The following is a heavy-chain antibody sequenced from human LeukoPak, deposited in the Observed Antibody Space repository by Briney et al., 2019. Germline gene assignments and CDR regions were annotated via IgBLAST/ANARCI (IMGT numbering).Heavy chain of an antibody. Sequence: PGRSLRLSCAASGFTFSSYAMHWVRQAPGKGLEWVAVISYDGSNKYYADSVKGRFTISRDNSKNTLYLQMNSLRAEDTAVYYCARDGIVVVPAARPYYYYYGMDVWGQGTTVTVS. D-gene: IGHD2-2*01. CDR2: ISYDGSNK. CDR1: GFTFSSYA. V-gene: IGHV3-30-3*01. CDR3: ARDGIVVVPAARPYYYYYGMDV. J-gene: IGHJ6*02.